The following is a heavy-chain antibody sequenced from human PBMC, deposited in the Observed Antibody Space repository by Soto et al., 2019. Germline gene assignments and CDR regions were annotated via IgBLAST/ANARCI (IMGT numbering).Heavy chain of an antibody. J-gene: IGHJ6*03. V-gene: IGHV4-59*08. Sequence: QVQLQESGPGLVKPSETLSLTCTVSGGSISSYYWSWIRQPPGQGLEWIGYIYYSGSTNYNPSLKSRVTISVDTSKNQFSLKLSSVTAADTAVYYCARHFTVLIALRMDVWGKGTTVTVSS. CDR3: ARHFTVLIALRMDV. CDR2: IYYSGST. D-gene: IGHD2-21*01. CDR1: GGSISSYY.